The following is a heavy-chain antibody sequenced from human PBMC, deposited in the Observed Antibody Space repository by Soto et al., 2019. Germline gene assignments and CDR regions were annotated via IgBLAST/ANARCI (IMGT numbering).Heavy chain of an antibody. CDR3: ARDFRCSGGSCYSADYYYGMDV. Sequence: GGSLRLSCAASGFTFSSYGMHWVRQAPGKGLEWVAVIWYDGSNKYYADSVKGRFTISRDNSKNTLYLQMNSLRAEDTAVYYCARDFRCSGGSCYSADYYYGMDVWGQGTTVTVSS. V-gene: IGHV3-33*01. J-gene: IGHJ6*02. CDR1: GFTFSSYG. D-gene: IGHD2-15*01. CDR2: IWYDGSNK.